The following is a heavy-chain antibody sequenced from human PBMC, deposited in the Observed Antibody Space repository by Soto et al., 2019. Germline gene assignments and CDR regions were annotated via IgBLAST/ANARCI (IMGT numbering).Heavy chain of an antibody. CDR2: IDPSDSYT. V-gene: IGHV5-10-1*01. CDR3: ARQVTMVRGIPTDYYYYYGMDV. J-gene: IGHJ6*02. Sequence: GESLKISCKGSGYSFTSYWISWVRQMPGKGLEWMGRIDPSDSYTNYSPSFQGHVTISADKSISTAYLQWSSLKASDTAMYYCARQVTMVRGIPTDYYYYYGMDVWGQGTTVTVSS. CDR1: GYSFTSYW. D-gene: IGHD3-10*01.